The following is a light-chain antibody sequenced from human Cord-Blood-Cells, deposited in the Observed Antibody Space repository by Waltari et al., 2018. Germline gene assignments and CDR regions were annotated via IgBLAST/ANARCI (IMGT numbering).Light chain of an antibody. CDR1: SSNIGSNY. CDR2: RNN. J-gene: IGLJ3*02. CDR3: AAWDDSLSGWV. V-gene: IGLV1-47*01. Sequence: QSVLTQPPSASGTPGQRVTISCSGSSSNIGSNYVYWYQQLPGTAPKLLIHRNNQRPSGVPDRFSGSKAGPSASLASSGLRSEDEADYYCAAWDDSLSGWVFGGGTKLTVL.